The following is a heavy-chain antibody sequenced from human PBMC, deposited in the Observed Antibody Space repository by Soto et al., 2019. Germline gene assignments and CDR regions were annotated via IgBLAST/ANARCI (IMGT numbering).Heavy chain of an antibody. CDR2: IYYSGST. V-gene: IGHV4-39*07. J-gene: IGHJ5*02. Sequence: PSETLSLTCTVSGGSISSSSYYWGWIRQPPGKGLEWIGSIYYSGSTYYNPSLKSRVTISVDTSKNQFSLKLSSVTAADTAVYYCARETGYCISTSCWPAPVAGWFDPWGQGTLVTVSS. CDR1: GGSISSSSYY. D-gene: IGHD2-2*01. CDR3: ARETGYCISTSCWPAPVAGWFDP.